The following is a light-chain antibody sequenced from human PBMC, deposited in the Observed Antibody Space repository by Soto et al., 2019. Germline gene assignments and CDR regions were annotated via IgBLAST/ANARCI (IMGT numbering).Light chain of an antibody. CDR1: QGISRW. Sequence: IRVNHAPSTLSASLRDRVIITCRASQGISRWLAWYQQRPGKAPKLLIYDVSTLDSGVPSRFSGSASGTEFTLTISYLESDDFATYYCQQYHRYSTFGQGTKVDI. CDR2: DVS. CDR3: QQYHRYST. J-gene: IGKJ1*01. V-gene: IGKV1-5*01.